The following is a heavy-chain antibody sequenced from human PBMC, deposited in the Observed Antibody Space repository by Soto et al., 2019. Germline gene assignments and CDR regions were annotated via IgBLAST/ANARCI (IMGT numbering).Heavy chain of an antibody. CDR2: IVASGGIT. V-gene: IGHV3-23*01. D-gene: IGHD5-12*01. CDR1: GFTFSSYP. CDR3: AKNSAATIRVGYDY. Sequence: EVQLLESGGGLAQPGGSLRLSCAASGFTFSSYPMSWVRQAPGQGLEWVSGIVASGGITYYADSVKGRFTISRDNSKKTLYLHMNSLRAEDTAVYYCAKNSAATIRVGYDYWGQGTLVTVSS. J-gene: IGHJ4*02.